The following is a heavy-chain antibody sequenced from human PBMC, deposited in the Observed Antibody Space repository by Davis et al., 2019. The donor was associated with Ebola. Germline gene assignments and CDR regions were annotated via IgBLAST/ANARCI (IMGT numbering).Heavy chain of an antibody. D-gene: IGHD3-22*01. CDR1: GYTFTGYY. J-gene: IGHJ4*02. CDR3: ARVGPYYYDSSGYYLDLDY. Sequence: ASVKVSCKASGYTFTGYYMHWVRQAPGQGLEWMGWINPNSGGTNYAQKFQGWVTMTRDTSISTAYMELSRLRSEDTAVYYCARVGPYYYDSSGYYLDLDYWGQGTLVTVSS. CDR2: INPNSGGT. V-gene: IGHV1-2*04.